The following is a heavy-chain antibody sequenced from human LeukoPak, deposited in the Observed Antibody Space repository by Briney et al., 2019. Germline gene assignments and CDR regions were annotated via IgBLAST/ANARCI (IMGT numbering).Heavy chain of an antibody. V-gene: IGHV1-2*02. CDR3: ASRVTLNAFDI. D-gene: IGHD3-22*01. J-gene: IGHJ3*02. Sequence: GASVTVSCKASGYTFTGYYMHWVRQAPGQGLEWMGWINPNSGGTNYAQKFLGRVTMTRDTSISTAYMEVSRLRSDDTAVYYCASRVTLNAFDIWGQGTMVTVSS. CDR1: GYTFTGYY. CDR2: INPNSGGT.